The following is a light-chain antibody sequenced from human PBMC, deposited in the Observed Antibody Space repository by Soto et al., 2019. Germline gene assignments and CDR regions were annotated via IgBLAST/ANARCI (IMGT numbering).Light chain of an antibody. CDR3: QQYYSNPRT. CDR1: QSVSSSY. CDR2: GAS. J-gene: IGKJ1*01. V-gene: IGKV3-20*01. Sequence: EIVLTQSPGTLSLSPGERATLSCRASQSVSSSYLAWYQQKPGQAPRLLIYGASSRATGIPDRFSGSGSGTDFTLTISSLQAEDVAVYYCQQYYSNPRTFGQGTKVDIK.